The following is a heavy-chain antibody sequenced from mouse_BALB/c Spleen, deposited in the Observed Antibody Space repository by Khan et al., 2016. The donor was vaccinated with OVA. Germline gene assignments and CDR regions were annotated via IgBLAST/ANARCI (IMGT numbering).Heavy chain of an antibody. Sequence: EVELVESGGDLVKPGGSLKLSCAASGFTFSSYSMSWVRQIPDKRLEWVATMSSGGDYTYYPDSVKGRFTISRDNDKNTLYLQMSSLKSEDTAMYYCASHLSGSIAYWGQGTLVTVSA. CDR2: MSSGGDYT. CDR3: ASHLSGSIAY. D-gene: IGHD4-1*01. J-gene: IGHJ3*01. CDR1: GFTFSSYS. V-gene: IGHV5-6*01.